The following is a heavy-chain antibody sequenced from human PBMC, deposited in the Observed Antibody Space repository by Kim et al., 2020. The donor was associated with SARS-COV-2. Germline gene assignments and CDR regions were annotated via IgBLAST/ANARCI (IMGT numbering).Heavy chain of an antibody. CDR2: ISGSGGST. J-gene: IGHJ5*02. CDR1: GFTFSSYA. CDR3: AKDRGNTYYYVSSGEP. Sequence: GGSLRLSCAASGFTFSSYAMSWVRQAPGKGLEWVSAISGSGGSTYYADSVKGRFTISRDNSKNTLYLQMNSLRAEDTAVYYCAKDRGNTYYYVSSGEPWGQGTQVTVSS. D-gene: IGHD3-10*02. V-gene: IGHV3-23*01.